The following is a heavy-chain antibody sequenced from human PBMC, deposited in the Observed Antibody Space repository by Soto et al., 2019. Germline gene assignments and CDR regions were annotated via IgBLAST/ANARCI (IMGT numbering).Heavy chain of an antibody. CDR2: IYYSGST. J-gene: IGHJ6*02. CDR3: ARDKRGIVLVPAKETYYYYYGMDV. D-gene: IGHD2-2*01. Sequence: QVQLQESGPGLVKPSQTLSLTCTVSGGSISSGGYYWSWIRQHPGKGLEWIGYIYYSGSTYYNPSLKSRVTISVDTSKNQFSLKLSSVTAEDTAVYYCARDKRGIVLVPAKETYYYYYGMDVWGQGTTVTVSS. CDR1: GGSISSGGYY. V-gene: IGHV4-31*03.